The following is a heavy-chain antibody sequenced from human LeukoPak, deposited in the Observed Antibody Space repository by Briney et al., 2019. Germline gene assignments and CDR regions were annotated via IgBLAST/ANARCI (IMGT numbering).Heavy chain of an antibody. D-gene: IGHD2-8*02. CDR2: ISDIGSI. CDR3: AGHHPRNTVDF. J-gene: IGHJ4*02. CDR1: GGSISSYY. Sequence: PSETLSLTCTVSGGSISSYYWSLIRQPPGKGLEWIAYISDIGSINYNPSLKSRVTTSLDTSKNQFSLKLSSVTAADTAVYYCAGHHPRNTVDFWGQGTLVTVSS. V-gene: IGHV4-59*08.